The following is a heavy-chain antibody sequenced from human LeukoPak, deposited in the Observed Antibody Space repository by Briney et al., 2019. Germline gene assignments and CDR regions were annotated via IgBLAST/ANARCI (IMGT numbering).Heavy chain of an antibody. V-gene: IGHV3-48*01. J-gene: IGHJ4*02. CDR3: VRDPIHYSSSSEFDY. Sequence: GGSLRLSCAASGFTFSSYSMNWVRQAPGKGLEWVSYISSSSSTIYYADSVKGRFTISRDNAKNSLYLQMNSLRAEDTAVYYCVRDPIHYSSSSEFDYWGQGTLVTVSS. D-gene: IGHD6-6*01. CDR1: GFTFSSYS. CDR2: ISSSSSTI.